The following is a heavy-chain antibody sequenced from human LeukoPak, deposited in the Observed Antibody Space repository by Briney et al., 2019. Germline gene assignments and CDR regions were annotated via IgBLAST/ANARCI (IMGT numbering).Heavy chain of an antibody. CDR3: ARDNNPRWSDP. J-gene: IGHJ5*02. Sequence: SETLSLTCTVAGDSISSYYWSWIRQPAGKGLEWIGRIYTSGSTNYNPSLKSRVTMSVDTSKNQFSLKLSSVTAADTAVYYCARDNNPRWSDPWAREPWSPSPQ. V-gene: IGHV4-4*07. CDR2: IYTSGST. D-gene: IGHD1-14*01. CDR1: GDSISSYY.